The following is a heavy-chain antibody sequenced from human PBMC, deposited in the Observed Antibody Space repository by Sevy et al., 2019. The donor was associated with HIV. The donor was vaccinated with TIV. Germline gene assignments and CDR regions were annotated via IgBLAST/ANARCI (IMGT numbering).Heavy chain of an antibody. CDR1: GFTFSSYA. Sequence: GGSLRLSCAASGFTFSSYAMSWVRQAPGKGLEWVSAISGGGGRTYYADSVKGRFTISRDNSKNTLYLQMNSLRAEDTAVYYCAKRERLTMLVVVFDYWGQGTLVTVSS. V-gene: IGHV3-23*01. CDR2: ISGGGGRT. J-gene: IGHJ4*02. CDR3: AKRERLTMLVVVFDY. D-gene: IGHD3-22*01.